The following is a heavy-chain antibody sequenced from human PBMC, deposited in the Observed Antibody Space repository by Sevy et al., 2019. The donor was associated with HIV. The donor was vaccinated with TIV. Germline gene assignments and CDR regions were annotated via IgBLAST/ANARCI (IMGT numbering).Heavy chain of an antibody. CDR2: INQDGSEK. CDR1: GFTFSSYW. Sequence: GGFLRLSCAASGFTFSSYWMSWVRQAPGKGLEWVANINQDGSEKHYGDSVKGRVTISRDSSKNSLFLQVHGLRVEDTAVYYCARDSKADYNYGLEEMMAYWGQGTLVTVSS. J-gene: IGHJ4*02. V-gene: IGHV3-7*01. D-gene: IGHD3-16*01. CDR3: ARDSKADYNYGLEEMMAY.